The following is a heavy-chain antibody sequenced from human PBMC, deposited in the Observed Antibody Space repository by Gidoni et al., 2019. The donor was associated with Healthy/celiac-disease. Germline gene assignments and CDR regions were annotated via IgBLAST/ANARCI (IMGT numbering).Heavy chain of an antibody. J-gene: IGHJ4*02. CDR1: GFPFSSYA. CDR3: AFPLIAAHYYFDY. D-gene: IGHD6-13*01. Sequence: EVQLLESGGGLVQPGGSLRLSCAASGFPFSSYARSWVRQAPGKGLEWVSAISGSGGSTYYADSVKGRFTISRDNSKNTLYLQMNSLRAEDTAVYYCAFPLIAAHYYFDYWGQGTLVTVSS. CDR2: ISGSGGST. V-gene: IGHV3-23*01.